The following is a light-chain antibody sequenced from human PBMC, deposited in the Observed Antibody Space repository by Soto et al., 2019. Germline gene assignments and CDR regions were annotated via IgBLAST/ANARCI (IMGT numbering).Light chain of an antibody. J-gene: IGKJ4*01. CDR1: ESVSSY. CDR3: QQYNNWNAVT. Sequence: EIVLTQSPATLSLSPGERATLSCRASESVSSYLAWYQQKPGQGPRLIIYDASSRATGTRARFSGSGSGTELTLTLSSLQSEDFEVYYCQQYNNWNAVTFGGGTKVDI. CDR2: DAS. V-gene: IGKV3D-15*01.